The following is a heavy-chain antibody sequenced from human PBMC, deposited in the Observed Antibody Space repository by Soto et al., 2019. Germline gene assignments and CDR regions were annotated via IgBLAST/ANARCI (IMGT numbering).Heavy chain of an antibody. J-gene: IGHJ4*02. CDR3: AEALIAGGRYRGGWNYFDP. CDR2: INHSGSA. D-gene: IGHD6-19*01. Sequence: QVQLQQSGAGLLKPSETLSLTCDVYGGSFSGYIWTWIRQTPGKGLQWIGQINHSGSANYNPSLKGRAPIPIPPYNVLFSRGRSCGPPGHGAVYFWAEALIAGGRYRGGWNYFDPWGRGTQAPVPP. V-gene: IGHV4-34*01. CDR1: GGSFSGYI.